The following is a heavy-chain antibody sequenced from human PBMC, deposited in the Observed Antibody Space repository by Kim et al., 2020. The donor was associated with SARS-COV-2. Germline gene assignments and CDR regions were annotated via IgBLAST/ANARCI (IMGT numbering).Heavy chain of an antibody. CDR1: GFTFSSFA. D-gene: IGHD3-22*01. J-gene: IGHJ5*02. CDR2: ISYDGSNK. Sequence: GGSLRLSCAASGFTFSSFAMHWVRQAPGKGLEWVAVISYDGSNKYYADSVKGRFTISRDNSKNTLYLQMNSLRAEDTAVYYCASGSGYYLSRFDPWGQGTLVTVSS. CDR3: ASGSGYYLSRFDP. V-gene: IGHV3-30*04.